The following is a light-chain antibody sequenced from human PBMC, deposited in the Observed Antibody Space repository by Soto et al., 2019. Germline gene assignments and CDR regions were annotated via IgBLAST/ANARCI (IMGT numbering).Light chain of an antibody. CDR2: GNS. J-gene: IGLJ1*01. CDR1: SSNIGAGYD. V-gene: IGLV1-40*01. Sequence: LTQPPSVSGAPGQRVTISCTGSSSNIGAGYDVHWYQQLPGTAPKLLIYGNSNRPSGVPDRFSGSKSGTSASLAITGLQAEDEADYYCQSYDSSLSGSKVFGTGTKVTVL. CDR3: QSYDSSLSGSKV.